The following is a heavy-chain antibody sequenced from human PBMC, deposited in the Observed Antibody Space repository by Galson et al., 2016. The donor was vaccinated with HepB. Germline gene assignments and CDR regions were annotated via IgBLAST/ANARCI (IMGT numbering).Heavy chain of an antibody. J-gene: IGHJ3*01. Sequence: SLRLSCAASGFTFSRHWMHWVRQAPGKGLVWVSRIKTDGTYADSLEGRFTSTRDNAKNKLYLDMNSLRVEDTAIYYCARDGLGAFDLWGRGTMVTVSS. CDR2: IKTDG. CDR1: GFTFSRHW. CDR3: ARDGLGAFDL. V-gene: IGHV3-74*01. D-gene: IGHD7-27*01.